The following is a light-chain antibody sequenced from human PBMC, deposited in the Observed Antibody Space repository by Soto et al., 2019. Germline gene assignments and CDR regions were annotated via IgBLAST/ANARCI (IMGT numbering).Light chain of an antibody. Sequence: VLTQPPSASGTPGQRVTISCSGSSSNIGSNTVDWYQQLPGTAPKLLINSNNQRPSGVPDRFSGSKSGTSASLAISGLQSEDEADYYCAAWDDSLNGYVFGTGTKLTVL. CDR3: AAWDDSLNGYV. J-gene: IGLJ1*01. CDR2: SNN. CDR1: SSNIGSNT. V-gene: IGLV1-44*01.